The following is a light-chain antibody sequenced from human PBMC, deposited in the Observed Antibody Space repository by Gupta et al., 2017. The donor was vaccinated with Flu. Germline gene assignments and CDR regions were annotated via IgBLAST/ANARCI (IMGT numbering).Light chain of an antibody. CDR1: RSNFGAGYD. V-gene: IGLV1-40*01. CDR3: QSYDSSLIAWV. CDR2: GDS. J-gene: IGLJ3*02. Sequence: QPVLTQPPSVSGAPGQRVTISCTGSRSNFGAGYDAPWYQQFPGKAPKLLIYGDSNRPSAVPDRFSGSKSGTSASLAITGLQAEDEAEYYCQSYDSSLIAWVFGGGTKLTVL.